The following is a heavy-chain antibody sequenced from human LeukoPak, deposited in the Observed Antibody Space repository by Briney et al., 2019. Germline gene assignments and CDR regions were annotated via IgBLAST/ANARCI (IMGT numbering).Heavy chain of an antibody. CDR2: IYTSGST. J-gene: IGHJ2*01. Sequence: PSETLSLTCTVSGGSISSGDYYWSWIRQPAGKGLEWIGRIYTSGSTNYNPSLKSRVTMSVDTSKNQFSLKLSSVTAADTAVYYCARDLLSAWYFDLWGRSTLVTVSS. D-gene: IGHD2-8*02. CDR1: GGSISSGDYY. V-gene: IGHV4-61*02. CDR3: ARDLLSAWYFDL.